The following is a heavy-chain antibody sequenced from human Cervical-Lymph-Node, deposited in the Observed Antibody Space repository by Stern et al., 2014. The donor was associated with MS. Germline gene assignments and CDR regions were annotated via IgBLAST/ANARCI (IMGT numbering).Heavy chain of an antibody. CDR1: GYDFAGSW. V-gene: IGHV5-51*01. CDR2: IYPRDADT. J-gene: IGHJ4*02. D-gene: IGHD4/OR15-4a*01. CDR3: AKLRTTMAVDS. Sequence: EVQLVQSGAEVKKPGGSLKISCTTSGYDFAGSWIGWVRQLPGKGLEWMGIIYPRDADTIYTPSFQGHVTITADRSINTAYLQWSSLRASDTGMYYCAKLRTTMAVDSWGQGTLVIVSS.